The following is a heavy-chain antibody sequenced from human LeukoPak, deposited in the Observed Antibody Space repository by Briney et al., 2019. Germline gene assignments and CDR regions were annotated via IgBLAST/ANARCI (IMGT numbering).Heavy chain of an antibody. CDR2: IYYGGST. J-gene: IGHJ5*02. V-gene: IGHV4-59*01. Sequence: SETLSLTCTVSGGSISSYYWSWIRQPPGKGLEWIGYIYYGGSTNYNPSLKSRVTISVDTSKNQFSLKLSSVTAADTAVYYCARDYVHWFDPWGQGTLVTVSS. D-gene: IGHD3-16*01. CDR1: GGSISSYY. CDR3: ARDYVHWFDP.